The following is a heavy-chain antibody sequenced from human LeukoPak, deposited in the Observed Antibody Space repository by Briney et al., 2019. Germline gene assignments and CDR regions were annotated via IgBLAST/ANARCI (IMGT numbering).Heavy chain of an antibody. CDR1: GFTFSNYW. CDR2: INSDGINT. D-gene: IGHD6-13*01. CDR3: ARAGPSSSWHQFDY. J-gene: IGHJ4*02. V-gene: IGHV3-74*01. Sequence: GGSLRLSCAASGFTFSNYWMHWVRQAPGKGLVWVSRINSDGINTSYADSVKGRFTISRDNSKNTLYLQMNRLRAEDTAVYYCARAGPSSSWHQFDYWGQGTLVTVSS.